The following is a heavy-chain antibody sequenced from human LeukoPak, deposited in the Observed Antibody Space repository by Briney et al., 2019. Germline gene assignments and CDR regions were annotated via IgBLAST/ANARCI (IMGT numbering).Heavy chain of an antibody. Sequence: ASVKVSCKASGYTFTSYYMHWVRQAPGQGLEWMGIINPSGGSTSYAQKFQGRVTMTRDTSTSTVYMELSSLRSEDTAVYYCAQRVVPAAIWGGDAFDIWGQGTMVTVSS. CDR2: INPSGGST. D-gene: IGHD2-2*02. CDR3: AQRVVPAAIWGGDAFDI. CDR1: GYTFTSYY. J-gene: IGHJ3*02. V-gene: IGHV1-46*01.